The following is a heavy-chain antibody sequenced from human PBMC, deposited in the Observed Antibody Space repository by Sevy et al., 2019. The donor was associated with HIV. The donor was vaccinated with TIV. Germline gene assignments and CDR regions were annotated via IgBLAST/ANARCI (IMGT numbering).Heavy chain of an antibody. CDR3: ARLRVSDFGDYRGPFDY. CDR2: LYYTGSA. D-gene: IGHD4-17*01. CDR1: GGSISRSNYY. Sequence: SETLSLTCTVSGGSISRSNYYWAWIRQAAGKELEWIGSLYYTGSAYYNPSLKSRVTVSVDTSKSHFSLRLSSVTAADTAVYSGARLRVSDFGDYRGPFDYWGLGTLVTVSS. J-gene: IGHJ4*02. V-gene: IGHV4-39*02.